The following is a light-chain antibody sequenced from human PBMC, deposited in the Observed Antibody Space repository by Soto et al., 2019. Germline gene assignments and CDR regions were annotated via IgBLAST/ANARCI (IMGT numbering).Light chain of an antibody. CDR1: SSNIGSNT. V-gene: IGLV1-44*01. CDR3: AAWDDSLNVVL. Sequence: QAVVTQPPSASGTPGQRVTISCSGSSSNIGSNTVNWYQQLPGTAPKLLIYSNNQRPSGVPDRFSGSKSGTSASLAISGLQSEHEADYYCAAWDDSLNVVLFGGGTKLTVL. J-gene: IGLJ2*01. CDR2: SNN.